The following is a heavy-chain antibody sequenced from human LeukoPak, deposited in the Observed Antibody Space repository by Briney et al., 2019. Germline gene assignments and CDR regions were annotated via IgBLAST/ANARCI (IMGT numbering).Heavy chain of an antibody. V-gene: IGHV4-38-2*02. Sequence: SETLSLTCTVSGYSISSGYYWGWIRQPPGKGLEWFGSIYHSGSTYYNPSLKSRVTISVDTSKNQFSLKLSSVTAADTAVYYCAREGIVGATVDYWGQGTLVTVSS. CDR3: AREGIVGATVDY. CDR2: IYHSGST. D-gene: IGHD1-26*01. CDR1: GYSISSGYY. J-gene: IGHJ4*02.